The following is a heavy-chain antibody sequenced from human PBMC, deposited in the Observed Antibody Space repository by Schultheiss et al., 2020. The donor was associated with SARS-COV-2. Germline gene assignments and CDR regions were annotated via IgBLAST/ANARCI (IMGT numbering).Heavy chain of an antibody. Sequence: GESLKISCAASGFTVSSNYMSWVRQAPGKGLEWVSVIYSGGSTYYADSVKGRFTISRDNSKNTLYLQMNSLRAEDTAVYYCARETPHDSSGYYYREHRDYYYYGMDVWGQGTTVTVSS. CDR3: ARETPHDSSGYYYREHRDYYYYGMDV. D-gene: IGHD3-22*01. V-gene: IGHV3-53*01. CDR2: IYSGGST. CDR1: GFTVSSNY. J-gene: IGHJ6*02.